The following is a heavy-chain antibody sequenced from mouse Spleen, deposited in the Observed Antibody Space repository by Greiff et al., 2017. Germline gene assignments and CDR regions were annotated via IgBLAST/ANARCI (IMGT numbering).Heavy chain of an antibody. V-gene: IGHV1-54*01. J-gene: IGHJ2*01. CDR1: GYAFTNYL. CDR3: AREKYGYGDY. CDR2: INPGSGGT. D-gene: IGHD2-2*01. Sequence: QVQLQQSGAELVRPGTSVKVSCKASGYAFTNYLIEWVKQRPGQGLEWIGVINPGSGGTNYNEKFKGKATLTADKSSSTAYVQLSSLTSEDSAVYFCAREKYGYGDYWGQGTTLTVSS.